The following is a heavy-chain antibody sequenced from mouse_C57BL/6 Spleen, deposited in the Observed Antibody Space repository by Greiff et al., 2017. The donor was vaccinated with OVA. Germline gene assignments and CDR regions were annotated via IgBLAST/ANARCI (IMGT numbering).Heavy chain of an antibody. CDR1: GYTFTDYY. Sequence: EVKLQQSGPELVKPGASVKISCKASGYTFTDYYMNWVKQSHGKSLEWLGDINPNNGGTSYNQKFKGKATLTVDKSSSTAYMELRSLTSEDSAVYYCARIYYAMDYWGQGTSVTVSS. CDR3: ARIYYAMDY. CDR2: INPNNGGT. V-gene: IGHV1-26*01. J-gene: IGHJ4*01.